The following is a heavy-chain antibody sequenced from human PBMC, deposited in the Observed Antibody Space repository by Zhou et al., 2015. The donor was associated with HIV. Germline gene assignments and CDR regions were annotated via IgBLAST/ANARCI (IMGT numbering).Heavy chain of an antibody. D-gene: IGHD6-19*01. CDR2: IIPIFGTA. CDR3: ARIGSIAVAGIDYYYGMDV. V-gene: IGHV1-69*12. CDR1: GGTFSSYA. J-gene: IGHJ6*02. Sequence: QVQLVQSGAEVKKPGSSVKVSCKASGGTFSSYAISWVRQAPGQGLEWMGGIIPIFGTANYAQKFQGRVTITADESTSTAYMELSSLRSEDTAVYYCARIGSIAVAGIDYYYGMDVWGQGTTVTV.